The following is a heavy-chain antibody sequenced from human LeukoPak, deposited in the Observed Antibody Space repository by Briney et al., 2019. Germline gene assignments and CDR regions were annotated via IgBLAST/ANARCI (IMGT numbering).Heavy chain of an antibody. V-gene: IGHV5-51*01. CDR2: IYPGDSDT. CDR3: ARRAGDYVWWFDP. Sequence: GESLKISCKGSGYSFTSHWIGWVRQMPGEGLEWMGIIYPGDSDTRYSPSFQGQVTISADKSISTAYLQWSSLKASDTAMYYCARRAGDYVWWFDPWGQGTLVTVSS. J-gene: IGHJ5*02. CDR1: GYSFTSHW. D-gene: IGHD4-17*01.